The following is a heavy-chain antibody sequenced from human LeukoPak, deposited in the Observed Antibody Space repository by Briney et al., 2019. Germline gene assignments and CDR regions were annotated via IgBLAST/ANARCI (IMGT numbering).Heavy chain of an antibody. CDR3: AKDRGYGDFIFDY. V-gene: IGHV3-23*01. Sequence: TGGSLRLSCAASGFTFSSYAMSWVRQAPGKRLEWVSAISGSGGSTYYADSVKGRFTISRDNSKNTLYLQMNSLRAEDTAVYYCAKDRGYGDFIFDYWGQGTPVTVSS. CDR2: ISGSGGST. CDR1: GFTFSSYA. J-gene: IGHJ4*02. D-gene: IGHD4-17*01.